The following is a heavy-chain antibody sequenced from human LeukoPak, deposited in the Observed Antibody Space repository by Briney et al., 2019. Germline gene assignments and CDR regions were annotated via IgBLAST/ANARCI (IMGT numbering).Heavy chain of an antibody. V-gene: IGHV3-21*01. Sequence: GGSLRLSCAASGFTFSSYSVNWVRQAPGKGLEWVSSISSSSSYIYYADSVKGRFTISRDNVKNSLYLQMNSLRAEDTAVYYCARTSDYIYAFDIWGQGTMVTVSS. D-gene: IGHD4-11*01. CDR3: ARTSDYIYAFDI. CDR1: GFTFSSYS. CDR2: ISSSSSYI. J-gene: IGHJ3*02.